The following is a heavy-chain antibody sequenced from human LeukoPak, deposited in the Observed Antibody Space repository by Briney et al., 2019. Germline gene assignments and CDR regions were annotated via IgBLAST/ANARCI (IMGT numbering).Heavy chain of an antibody. Sequence: GASVKVSCKASGGTFSSYAIRWVRQAPGQGLEWMGRSIPILGIANYAQKFQGSVTITADKSTSTAYMELSSLRSEDTAVYYCARDTPSPVIGAAALDYWGQGTLVTVSS. D-gene: IGHD6-13*01. CDR3: ARDTPSPVIGAAALDY. V-gene: IGHV1-69*04. CDR1: GGTFSSYA. CDR2: SIPILGIA. J-gene: IGHJ4*02.